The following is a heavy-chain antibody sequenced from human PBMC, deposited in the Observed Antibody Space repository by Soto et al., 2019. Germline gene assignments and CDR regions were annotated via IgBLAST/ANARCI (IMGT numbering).Heavy chain of an antibody. V-gene: IGHV1-18*01. CDR1: CYTFTTYD. CDR2: ISPYNGNT. CDR3: ARILTTDWYFDL. J-gene: IGHJ2*01. Sequence: SVKVSCKASCYTFTTYDISWVRQAPGQGLEWMGWISPYNGNTNYAQKFQDRVTMTTDTSTSTAYMEVRSLRSDDTAVYYCARILTTDWYFDLWGRGTLVTVYS. D-gene: IGHD4-4*01.